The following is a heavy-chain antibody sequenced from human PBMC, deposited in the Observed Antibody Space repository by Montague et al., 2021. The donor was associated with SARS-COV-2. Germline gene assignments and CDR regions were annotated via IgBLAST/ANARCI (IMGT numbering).Heavy chain of an antibody. J-gene: IGHJ4*02. V-gene: IGHV4-39*02. CDR2: IYYSGTT. CDR1: SGSIISSGYY. Sequence: SETLSLTCSVSSGSIISSGYYWGWIRQPPGKELEWIGNIYYSGTTYYXXXLQSRGTISVDTSKNHLSLRLSSVTAADTAVYFCARGMIRGVTTLFDYWGQGSQVTVSS. D-gene: IGHD3-10*01. CDR3: ARGMIRGVTTLFDY.